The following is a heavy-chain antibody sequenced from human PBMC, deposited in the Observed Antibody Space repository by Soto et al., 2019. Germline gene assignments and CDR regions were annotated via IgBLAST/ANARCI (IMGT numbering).Heavy chain of an antibody. CDR2: ISSSDEK. CDR1: GFSLSNPRLG. J-gene: IGHJ6*02. CDR3: ARMLYYAMEV. V-gene: IGHV2-26*01. Sequence: VTLKESGPVLVKPTETLTLTCSVSGFSLSNPRLGVSWIRQPPGKALEWLAHISSSDEKSYNTSLRSRLTISKDTSESQVVLIMTNMDPVDTGTYYCARMLYYAMEVWGQGTTVTVSS.